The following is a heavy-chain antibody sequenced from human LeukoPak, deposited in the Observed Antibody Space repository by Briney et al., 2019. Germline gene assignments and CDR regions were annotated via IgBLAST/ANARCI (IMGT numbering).Heavy chain of an antibody. Sequence: SQTLSLTCAVSGGSISSGGYSWSWIRQPPGKGLEWIGYIYHSGSTYYNPSLKSRVTISVDRSKNQFSLKLSSVTAADTAVYYCARGPTVTISGLYFDLWGRGTLVTVSS. CDR2: IYHSGST. J-gene: IGHJ2*01. CDR3: ARGPTVTISGLYFDL. V-gene: IGHV4-30-2*01. CDR1: GGSISSGGYS. D-gene: IGHD4-17*01.